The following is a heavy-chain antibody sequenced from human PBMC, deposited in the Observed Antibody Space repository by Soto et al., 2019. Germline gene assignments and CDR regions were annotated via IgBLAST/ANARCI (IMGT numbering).Heavy chain of an antibody. J-gene: IGHJ4*02. Sequence: QITLKESGPTLVKPTQTLTLTCTFSGFSLSTSGVGVGWIRQPPGKALEWLALIYWDDDKRYSPSLKSRLTITKDTSKTPVVLTMTNMDPVDTATYYCARLTWAVAGSCFDYWGQGTLVTVSS. CDR2: IYWDDDK. D-gene: IGHD6-19*01. CDR1: GFSLSTSGVG. V-gene: IGHV2-5*02. CDR3: ARLTWAVAGSCFDY.